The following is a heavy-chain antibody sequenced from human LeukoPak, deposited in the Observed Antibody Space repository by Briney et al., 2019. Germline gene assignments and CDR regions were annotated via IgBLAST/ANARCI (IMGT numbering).Heavy chain of an antibody. CDR1: GGSISSSNW. CDR3: ARVDFNY. V-gene: IGHV4-4*02. CDR2: SYHSGST. Sequence: PSGTLSLTCAVSGGSISSSNWWSWVRQPPGKGVEGMGESYHSGSTKYNQSLKRGDTISVDKSKNKLSMKVRAVTGADRGVYECARVDFNYWGQGSLVTVSS. J-gene: IGHJ4*02.